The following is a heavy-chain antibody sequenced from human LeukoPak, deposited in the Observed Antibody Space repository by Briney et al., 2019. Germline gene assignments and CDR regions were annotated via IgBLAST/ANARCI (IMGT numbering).Heavy chain of an antibody. CDR1: GYTFTGYY. CDR2: INPNSGGT. Sequence: ASVKVSCKASGYTFTGYYMHWVRQAPGQGLEWMGWINPNSGGTNYAQKFQGRVTMTGDTSISTAYMELSRLRSDDTAVYYCARESKDIVVVPAATNLDYWGQGTLVTVSS. CDR3: ARESKDIVVVPAATNLDY. D-gene: IGHD2-2*01. J-gene: IGHJ4*02. V-gene: IGHV1-2*02.